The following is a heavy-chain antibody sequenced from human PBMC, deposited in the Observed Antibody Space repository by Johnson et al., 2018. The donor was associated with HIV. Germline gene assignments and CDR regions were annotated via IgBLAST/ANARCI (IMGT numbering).Heavy chain of an antibody. CDR2: INSAGFT. CDR1: GFSVSSNY. D-gene: IGHD6-13*01. V-gene: IGHV3-66*04. J-gene: IGHJ3*02. Sequence: VQLVESGGGLVQPGGSLRLSCAASGFSVSSNYMSWVRQAPGKGLEWVSMINSAGFTYSADSVKGRFTVSRDKSKNTVYFQMNSLRAEDTAVYYCARHRGRHSSSVDAFDIWCQGTMVTVSS. CDR3: ARHRGRHSSSVDAFDI.